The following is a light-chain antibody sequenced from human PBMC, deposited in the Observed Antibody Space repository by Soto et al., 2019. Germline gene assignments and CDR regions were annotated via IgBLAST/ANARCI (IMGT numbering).Light chain of an antibody. V-gene: IGKV3-11*01. CDR2: DAS. Sequence: IVRSESPAARAVSPGESATLTSRASQSVSSYLLWYQQKPGQAPRLLIYDASNRATGIPARFSGSGSETHFTLTISSLEPEDFAVYYCQHRMNWPLTFGQGTRLEI. CDR3: QHRMNWPLT. J-gene: IGKJ5*01. CDR1: QSVSSY.